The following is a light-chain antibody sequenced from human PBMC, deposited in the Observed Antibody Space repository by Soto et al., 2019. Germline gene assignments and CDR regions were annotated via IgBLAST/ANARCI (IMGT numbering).Light chain of an antibody. CDR1: QGISSY. V-gene: IGKV1-8*01. J-gene: IGKJ1*01. Sequence: IQMTQAPSTLCGSVGDRVTITCRASQGISSYLAWYQQKPGKAPKLLIYAASTLQSGVPSRFSGSGSGTDFTLTISCLQSEDFATYYCQQYYSYPWTFGQGTQVDIK. CDR3: QQYYSYPWT. CDR2: AAS.